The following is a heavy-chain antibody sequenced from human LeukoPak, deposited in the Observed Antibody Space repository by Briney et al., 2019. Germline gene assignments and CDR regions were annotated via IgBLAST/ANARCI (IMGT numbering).Heavy chain of an antibody. CDR2: ICDTGNT. Sequence: SETLSLTCTLSGDSIRSSGFCWGWIRQPPGKGLECVGVICDTGNTYYNPSLKSRVTISVDTSKNQFSLRVTSVTAADTALYYCARHKSGIDWFDPWGQGTLVTVSS. V-gene: IGHV4-39*01. J-gene: IGHJ5*02. CDR3: ARHKSGIDWFDP. CDR1: GDSIRSSGFC. D-gene: IGHD1-14*01.